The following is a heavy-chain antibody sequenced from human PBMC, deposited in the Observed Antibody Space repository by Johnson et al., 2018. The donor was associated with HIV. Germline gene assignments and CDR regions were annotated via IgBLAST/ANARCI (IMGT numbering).Heavy chain of an antibody. CDR2: IKTDGSST. D-gene: IGHD4-17*01. J-gene: IGHJ3*02. CDR3: ARESSPWGGDYAGYGLDI. V-gene: IGHV3-74*01. CDR1: RVTFSNYW. Sequence: VQLVESGGGVAQQGGSLRLSCAASRVTFSNYWMEWVRQAPGTGLVWVSRIKTDGSSTSYADSVTGRFTISRDNSKNTLYLQMNSLRVDDTATYYCARESSPWGGDYAGYGLDIWGQGTRVAVSS.